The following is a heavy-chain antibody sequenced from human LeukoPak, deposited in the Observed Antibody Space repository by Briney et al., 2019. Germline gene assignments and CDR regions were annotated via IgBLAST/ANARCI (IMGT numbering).Heavy chain of an antibody. V-gene: IGHV3-53*01. J-gene: IGHJ3*02. CDR1: GDSFSRYW. Sequence: GGSLRLSCVASGDSFSRYWMSWVRQAPGKGLEWVSVIYSGGSTYYADSVKGRFTISRDNSKNTLYLQMNSLRAEDTAVYYCARDRPPDGGAFDIWGQGTMVTVSS. CDR2: IYSGGST. CDR3: ARDRPPDGGAFDI. D-gene: IGHD3-16*01.